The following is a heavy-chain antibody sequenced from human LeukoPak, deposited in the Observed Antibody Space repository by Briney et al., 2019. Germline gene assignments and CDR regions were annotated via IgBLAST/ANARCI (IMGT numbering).Heavy chain of an antibody. Sequence: SETLSLTCTVSGGSISSYYWSWIRQPPGKGLEWIGYIYYSGSTNYNPSLKSRVTISVDTSKNQFSLKLSSVTAADTAVYYCARDTQLGSFDYWGRGSLVTVSS. J-gene: IGHJ4*02. V-gene: IGHV4-59*01. CDR1: GGSISSYY. CDR3: ARDTQLGSFDY. CDR2: IYYSGST. D-gene: IGHD1-1*01.